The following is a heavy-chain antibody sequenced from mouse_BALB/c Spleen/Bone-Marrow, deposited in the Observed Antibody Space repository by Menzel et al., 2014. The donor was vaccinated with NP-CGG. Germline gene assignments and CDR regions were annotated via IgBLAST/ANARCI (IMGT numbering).Heavy chain of an antibody. CDR3: ARRWLPYAMDY. V-gene: IGHV1-14*01. D-gene: IGHD2-3*01. J-gene: IGHJ4*01. Sequence: EVQRVESGPELVKPGASVKMSCKASGYTFTSYIMHWVKQKPGQGLEWIGYINPYNDGTKYNEKFKGKATLTSDKSSSTAYMEPSSLTSEDSAVYYCARRWLPYAMDYWGQGTSVTVSS. CDR2: INPYNDGT. CDR1: GYTFTSYI.